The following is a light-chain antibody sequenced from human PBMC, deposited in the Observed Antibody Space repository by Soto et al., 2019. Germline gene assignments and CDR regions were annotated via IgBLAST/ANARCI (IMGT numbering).Light chain of an antibody. CDR2: GAF. CDR1: PSVTNY. CDR3: QQRNIWPPVT. V-gene: IGKV3-11*01. Sequence: EIVLTQSPATLSLSPGERATLSCRASPSVTNYLAWYQQKPGQPPRLLIYGAFNRAACIPARFSGSGSGTDFTLTISSLEPEDSAVYYCQQRNIWPPVTFGQGTRLEIK. J-gene: IGKJ5*01.